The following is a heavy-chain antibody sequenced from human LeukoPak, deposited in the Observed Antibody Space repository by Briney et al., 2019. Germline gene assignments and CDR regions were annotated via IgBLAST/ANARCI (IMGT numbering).Heavy chain of an antibody. CDR3: ARDLRSGFDY. J-gene: IGHJ4*02. D-gene: IGHD2-15*01. CDR1: GGSISSGGYS. Sequence: PSQTLSLTCAVSGGSISSGGYSWSWIRQPPGKGLEWIGYIYHSGSTYYNPSLKSRVTISVDTSKNQFSLKLSSVTAADTAVYYCARDLRSGFDYWGQGTLVTVSS. V-gene: IGHV4-30-2*05. CDR2: IYHSGST.